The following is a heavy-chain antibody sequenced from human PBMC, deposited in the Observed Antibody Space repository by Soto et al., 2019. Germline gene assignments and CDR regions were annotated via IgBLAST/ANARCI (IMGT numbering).Heavy chain of an antibody. CDR2: IYDSVNT. Sequence: SETLSLTCTVSGDSLSSGGHYWSWIRQHPGKGLEWIGHIYDSVNTYYSPSLRSRVTISADMSKNQFSLNLRSVTAADTAVYYCERVDQRGYFAILTDYWGQGTLVPVSS. D-gene: IGHD3-9*01. V-gene: IGHV4-31*03. CDR3: ERVDQRGYFAILTDY. J-gene: IGHJ4*02. CDR1: GDSLSSGGHY.